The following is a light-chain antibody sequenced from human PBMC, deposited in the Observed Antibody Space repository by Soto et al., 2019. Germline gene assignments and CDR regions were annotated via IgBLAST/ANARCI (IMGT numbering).Light chain of an antibody. CDR2: DAS. J-gene: IGKJ5*01. V-gene: IGKV3-11*01. Sequence: EIVLTHAPATLSLSPGERATLSCRASQSVSSYLAWYQQKPGKAPRLLINDASNRDSGIPARFSGSGSGTDFTLTISSLEREDFAVYYCQQRSNYPFTFGRGTRLEIK. CDR3: QQRSNYPFT. CDR1: QSVSSY.